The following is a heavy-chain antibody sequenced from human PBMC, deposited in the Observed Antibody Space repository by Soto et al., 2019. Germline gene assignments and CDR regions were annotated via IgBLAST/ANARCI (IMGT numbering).Heavy chain of an antibody. V-gene: IGHV3-73*01. CDR2: IRSKFNSYAT. Sequence: EVQLVESGGGLVQPGGSLKLSCAASGFTFSGSAIHWVRPASGKGLEWVGRIRSKFNSYATAYAASVQGRFTISRDDSKNTAYLQMNSLKTEDTAVYYCIAMTTVTTFSSHWGQGTLVTVSS. CDR3: IAMTTVTTFSSH. D-gene: IGHD4-17*01. J-gene: IGHJ4*02. CDR1: GFTFSGSA.